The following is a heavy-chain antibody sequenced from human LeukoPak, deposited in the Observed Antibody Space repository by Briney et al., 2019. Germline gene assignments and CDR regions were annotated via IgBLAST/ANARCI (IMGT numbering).Heavy chain of an antibody. V-gene: IGHV3-48*03. D-gene: IGHD6-13*01. CDR3: ARVVGIAAAGTWFDP. Sequence: GGSLRLSCASSGFTFSSYEMNWVRQAPGKGLEWGSYISSSCITIYYADSVKDRFTISRDNAKNSLYLQMHSLRAEDTAVYYCARVVGIAAAGTWFDPWGEGTLVTVSS. CDR2: ISSSCITI. CDR1: GFTFSSYE. J-gene: IGHJ5*02.